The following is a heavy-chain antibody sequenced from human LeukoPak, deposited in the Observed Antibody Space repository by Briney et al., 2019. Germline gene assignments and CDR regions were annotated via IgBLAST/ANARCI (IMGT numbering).Heavy chain of an antibody. CDR3: AKLLYYYDSSQPY. CDR2: ISGGGDMT. CDR1: GFTFSSYA. J-gene: IGHJ4*02. D-gene: IGHD3-22*01. V-gene: IGHV3-23*01. Sequence: GGSLRLSCAASGFTFSSYAMSWVRQGPGEGLEWVSAISGGGDMTHYTDSVKGRFTISRDNSRNVLYLQMNSLRAEDTAVYYCAKLLYYYDSSQPYWGQGTLVTVSS.